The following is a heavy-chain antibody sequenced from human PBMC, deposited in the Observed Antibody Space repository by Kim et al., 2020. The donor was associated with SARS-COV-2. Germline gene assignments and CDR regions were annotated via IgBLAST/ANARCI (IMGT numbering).Heavy chain of an antibody. CDR2: IYYSGST. Sequence: SETLSLTCTVSGGSISSSSYYWGWIRQPPGKGLEWIGSIYYSGSTYYNPSLKSRVTISVDTSKNQFSLKLSSVTAADTAVYYCARGSYSGSCFDYWGQGTLVTVSS. CDR3: ARGSYSGSCFDY. V-gene: IGHV4-39*07. CDR1: GGSISSSSYY. D-gene: IGHD1-26*01. J-gene: IGHJ4*02.